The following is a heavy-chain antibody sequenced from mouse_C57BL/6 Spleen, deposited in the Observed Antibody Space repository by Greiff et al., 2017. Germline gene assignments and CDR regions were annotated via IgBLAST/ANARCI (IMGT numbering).Heavy chain of an antibody. V-gene: IGHV5-17*01. CDR1: GFTFSDYG. Sequence: EVQLVESGGGLVKPGGSLKLSCAASGFTFSDYGMHWVRQAPEKGLEWVAYISSGSSTIYYADTVKGRFTIARDNAKNTLFLQMTSLRSEDTAMYYCARRTVVAPYYFDYWGQGTTLTVSS. D-gene: IGHD1-1*01. CDR2: ISSGSSTI. CDR3: ARRTVVAPYYFDY. J-gene: IGHJ2*01.